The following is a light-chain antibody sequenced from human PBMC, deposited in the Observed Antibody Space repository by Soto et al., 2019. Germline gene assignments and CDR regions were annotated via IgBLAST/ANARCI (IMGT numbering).Light chain of an antibody. CDR1: SSNIGAGYD. Sequence: QAVVTQPPSVSGAPGQRVTISCTGGSSNIGAGYDVHWYQQLPGTAPKLLIYVNNNRPSGVPDRFSGSKSGTSASLAITGLQAEYEADYYCQSYDSSLSGVIFGGGTKLTVL. V-gene: IGLV1-40*01. J-gene: IGLJ2*01. CDR2: VNN. CDR3: QSYDSSLSGVI.